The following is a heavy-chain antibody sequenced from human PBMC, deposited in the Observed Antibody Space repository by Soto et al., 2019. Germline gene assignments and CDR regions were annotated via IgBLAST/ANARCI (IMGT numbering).Heavy chain of an antibody. CDR1: GFSFGDYA. D-gene: IGHD3-10*01. V-gene: IGHV3-23*01. Sequence: VGSLRISCAASGFSFGDYAMSWVRQAPGKGLEWVSGINGSGGITYYEESVKGRFTISGDNAKNTLYLQMNSLRAEDTAVYYCAKGLLIMVPRGIIPPRYCYGMDVWGQGTTVTVSS. CDR3: AKGLLIMVPRGIIPPRYCYGMDV. CDR2: INGSGGIT. J-gene: IGHJ6*02.